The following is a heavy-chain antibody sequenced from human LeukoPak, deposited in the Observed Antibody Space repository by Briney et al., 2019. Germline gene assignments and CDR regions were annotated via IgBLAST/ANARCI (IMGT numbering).Heavy chain of an antibody. J-gene: IGHJ4*02. CDR1: GYTFTGYY. CDR2: INPNSGGT. V-gene: IGHV1-2*02. D-gene: IGHD2-2*01. CDR3: ARPSVGYCSSTSCYDFDY. Sequence: ASVKVSCKASGYTFTGYYMHWVRQAPGQGLEWMGWINPNSGGTNYAQKFQGRVTMTRDTSISTAYMELSRLRSDDTAVYYCARPSVGYCSSTSCYDFDYWGQGTLVTVSS.